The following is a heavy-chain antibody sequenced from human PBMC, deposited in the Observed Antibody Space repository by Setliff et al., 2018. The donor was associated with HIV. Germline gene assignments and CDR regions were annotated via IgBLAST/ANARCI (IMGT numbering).Heavy chain of an antibody. D-gene: IGHD6-19*01. Sequence: SETLSLTCTVSGASFIRSRYYWSWIRQPAGKGLEWIGHVSTTGSASYNPSLESRVTILEALSKNQFSLNLDSVTAADTAVYFCARALAGGSGCNYFDLWGPGTLVTVSS. CDR3: ARALAGGSGCNYFDL. J-gene: IGHJ4*02. CDR1: GASFIRSRYY. CDR2: VSTTGSA. V-gene: IGHV4-61*09.